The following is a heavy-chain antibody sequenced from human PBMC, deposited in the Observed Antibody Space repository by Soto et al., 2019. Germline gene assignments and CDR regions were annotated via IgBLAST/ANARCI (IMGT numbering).Heavy chain of an antibody. CDR2: VSDSGRRT. CDR1: GFTFSSYA. D-gene: IGHD1-26*01. CDR3: AKDRVAGAIADRFDS. Sequence: GGSLRLSCAASGFTFSSYAMNWVRQAPGKGLEWVAVVSDSGRRTDCAESVKGRFTISRDSSKHTVYLEMNTLRAEDTAVYYCAKDRVAGAIADRFDSWGQGTLVTVSS. J-gene: IGHJ5*01. V-gene: IGHV3-23*01.